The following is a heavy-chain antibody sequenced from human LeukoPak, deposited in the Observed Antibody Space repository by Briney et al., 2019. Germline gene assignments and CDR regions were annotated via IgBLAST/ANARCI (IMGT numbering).Heavy chain of an antibody. CDR3: ARDWDYDDYLYYFDY. J-gene: IGHJ4*02. CDR2: IRYDGSNK. D-gene: IGHD4-17*01. CDR1: GFTFSSYG. V-gene: IGHV3-30*02. Sequence: PGGSLRLSCAASGFTFSSYGMHWVRQAPGKGLEWVAFIRYDGSNKYYADSVKGRFTISRDNSKNTLYLQMSSLRAEDTAVYYCARDWDYDDYLYYFDYWGQGTLVTVSS.